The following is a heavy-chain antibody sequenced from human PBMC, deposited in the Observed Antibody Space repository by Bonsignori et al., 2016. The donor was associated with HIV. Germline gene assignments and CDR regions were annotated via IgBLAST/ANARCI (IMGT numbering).Heavy chain of an antibody. J-gene: IGHJ2*01. CDR1: GLNFPNSW. CDR2: IKPDGSEK. Sequence: GESLKISCATTGLNFPNSWMTWVRQAPGKGLEWLAHIKPDGSEKSYVDSVKGRFTISRDNAQKSLYLQMNSLRADDTAVYFCAGTYWHSNLWGRGTLVTVSS. V-gene: IGHV3-7*03. CDR3: AGTYWHSNL.